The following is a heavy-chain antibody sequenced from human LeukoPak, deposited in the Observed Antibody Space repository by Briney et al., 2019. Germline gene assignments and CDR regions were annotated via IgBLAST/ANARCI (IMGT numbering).Heavy chain of an antibody. CDR3: AREIGGYNWFDP. D-gene: IGHD3-10*01. J-gene: IGHJ5*02. CDR2: IYSGGNT. V-gene: IGHV3-66*01. Sequence: GGSLRLSCAASGFTVSSNYVTWVRQAPGKGLEWVSVIYSGGNTNYADSVKGRFTISRDISKNTLYLQMNSLRAEDTAVYYCAREIGGYNWFDPWGQGTLVTVSS. CDR1: GFTVSSNY.